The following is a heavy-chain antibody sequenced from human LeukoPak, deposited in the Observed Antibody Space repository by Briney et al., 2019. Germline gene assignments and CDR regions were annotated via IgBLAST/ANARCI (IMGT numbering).Heavy chain of an antibody. Sequence: SGPALVRPTQTLTLTCTFSGFSLSTSGMCVSWIRQPSGKALEWLARIDWDDDKYYSTSLKTRLTISKDTSKNQVVLTMTNMDPVDTATYYCARMRIAARHFDYWGQGTLVTVSS. D-gene: IGHD6-6*01. CDR1: GFSLSTSGMC. V-gene: IGHV2-70*11. CDR2: IDWDDDK. CDR3: ARMRIAARHFDY. J-gene: IGHJ4*02.